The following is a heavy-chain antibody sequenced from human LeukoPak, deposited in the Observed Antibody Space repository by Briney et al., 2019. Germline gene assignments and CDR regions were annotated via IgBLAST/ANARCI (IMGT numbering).Heavy chain of an antibody. CDR2: IYTSGST. D-gene: IGHD6-6*01. J-gene: IGHJ4*02. Sequence: PSETLSLTCTVSSGSLGSYYWNWLRQPAGKGLEWIGHIYTSGSTNYNPSLKSRVTMSVDTSQNHFSLKLNSVTAADTAFYYCAREYSSSSGKALDYWGQGTLVTVSS. V-gene: IGHV4-4*07. CDR1: SGSLGSYY. CDR3: AREYSSSSGKALDY.